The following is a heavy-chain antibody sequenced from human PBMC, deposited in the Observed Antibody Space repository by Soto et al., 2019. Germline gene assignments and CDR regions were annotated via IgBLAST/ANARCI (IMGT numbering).Heavy chain of an antibody. D-gene: IGHD6-19*01. CDR1: GLIFSDYH. V-gene: IGHV3-72*01. CDR2: IRRKANSYHT. J-gene: IGHJ6*02. CDR3: AMLGGWSGGSSGMDV. Sequence: EVQLVESGGGLVQPGGSLRLSCAASGLIFSDYHMDWVRQAPGKGLEWVGRIRRKANSYHTEYSASVQGRFTISRDDSKNSLYLQMNSLKSEDTAVYYCAMLGGWSGGSSGMDVWGQGTTVTVSS.